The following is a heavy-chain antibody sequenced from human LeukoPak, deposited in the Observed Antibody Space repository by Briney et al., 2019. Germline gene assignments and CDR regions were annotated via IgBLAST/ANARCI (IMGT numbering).Heavy chain of an antibody. CDR1: GFTFSSYW. CDR2: IKQDGSEK. J-gene: IGHJ4*02. D-gene: IGHD2-2*01. V-gene: IGHV3-7*03. CDR3: ARDRLFFSGYDDY. Sequence: PGGSLRLSCAASGFTFSSYWMSWVRHAPGGGLEWVANIKQDGSEKYYVDSVKGRFTISRDNAKNSLYLQMNSLRAEDTAVYYCARDRLFFSGYDDYWGQGTLVTVSS.